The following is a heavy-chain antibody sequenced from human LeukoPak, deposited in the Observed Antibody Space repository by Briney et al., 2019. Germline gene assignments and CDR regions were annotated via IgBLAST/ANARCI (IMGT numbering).Heavy chain of an antibody. J-gene: IGHJ6*03. CDR3: ARKQRGGLSGNLGGLFASYYTYYYMDV. V-gene: IGHV1-46*01. CDR1: GYTFTMYY. Sequence: ASVKVSCRASGYTFTMYYIHWVRQAPGQGLEWMAMINPSDGATTYAQRFQGRVSMTRDMSTTTVYMGLRSLTAEDTAVYFCARKQRGGLSGNLGGLFASYYTYYYMDVWGRGITVTVSS. CDR2: INPSDGAT. D-gene: IGHD1-26*01.